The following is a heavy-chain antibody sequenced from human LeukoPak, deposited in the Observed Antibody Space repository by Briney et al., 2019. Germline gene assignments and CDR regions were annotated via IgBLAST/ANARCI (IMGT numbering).Heavy chain of an antibody. Sequence: SETLSLTCTVSGGSISSGSYYWSWIRQPAGKGLEWIWRIYTSGSTNYNPSLKSRVTISVDTSKNQFSLKLSSVTAADTAVYYCAREGGYCSSTSCSYNWFDSWGQGTLVTVSS. V-gene: IGHV4-61*02. D-gene: IGHD2-2*01. CDR2: IYTSGST. CDR1: GGSISSGSYY. CDR3: AREGGYCSSTSCSYNWFDS. J-gene: IGHJ5*01.